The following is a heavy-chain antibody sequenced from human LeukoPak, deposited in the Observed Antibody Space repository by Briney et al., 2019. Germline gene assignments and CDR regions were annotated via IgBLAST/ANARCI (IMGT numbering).Heavy chain of an antibody. CDR2: INPNSGGT. Sequence: GASVKVSCKASGYTFTGYYMHWVRQAPGQGGEWRGWINPNSGGTNYAQKFQGWVTMTTDTSTSTPYMELSRLRSDDTAVYYCARGLWFGEYYFDYWGQGTLVTVSS. CDR1: GYTFTGYY. CDR3: ARGLWFGEYYFDY. J-gene: IGHJ4*02. V-gene: IGHV1-2*04. D-gene: IGHD3-10*01.